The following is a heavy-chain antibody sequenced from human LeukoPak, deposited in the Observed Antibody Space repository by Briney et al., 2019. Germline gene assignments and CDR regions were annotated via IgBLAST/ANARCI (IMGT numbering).Heavy chain of an antibody. J-gene: IGHJ4*02. CDR2: IYYSGST. CDR1: GGSISSSSYY. V-gene: IGHV4-39*07. D-gene: IGHD2-15*01. Sequence: SETLSLTCTVSGGSISSSSYYWGWIRQPPGKGLEWIGSIYYSGSTYYNPSLKSRVTISVDTSKNQFSLKLSSVTAADTAVYYCARDPGDIVVVVAAPYYFDYWGQGTLVTVSS. CDR3: ARDPGDIVVVVAAPYYFDY.